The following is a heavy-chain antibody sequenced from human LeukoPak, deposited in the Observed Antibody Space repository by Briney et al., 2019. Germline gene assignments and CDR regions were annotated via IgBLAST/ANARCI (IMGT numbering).Heavy chain of an antibody. V-gene: IGHV3-69-1*02. CDR3: ARGGYNGYDCDY. Sequence: PGGSLRLSCAASGFTFSNYEMNWVRQAPGKGLEWVSYITSSSTIYYADSVKGRFTISRDNAKNSLYLQMSSLRDEDTAVYYCARGGYNGYDCDYWGQGTLVTVSS. CDR1: GFTFSNYE. J-gene: IGHJ4*02. D-gene: IGHD5-12*01. CDR2: ITSSSTI.